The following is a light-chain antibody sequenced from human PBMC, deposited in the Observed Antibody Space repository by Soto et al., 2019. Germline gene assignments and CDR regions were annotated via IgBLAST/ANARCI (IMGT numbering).Light chain of an antibody. CDR2: GTF. Sequence: EIVLTQSPYTLSLSPGKRATLSGRASQSLSTTYLVWYQHKSGQPPRLVIHGTFTTASGIPARFSGDGSGTDFTLTISRLEPDDSEVYYCQQYGSLPYNFGRGTRLE. CDR3: QQYGSLPYN. V-gene: IGKV3-20*01. CDR1: QSLSTTY. J-gene: IGKJ5*01.